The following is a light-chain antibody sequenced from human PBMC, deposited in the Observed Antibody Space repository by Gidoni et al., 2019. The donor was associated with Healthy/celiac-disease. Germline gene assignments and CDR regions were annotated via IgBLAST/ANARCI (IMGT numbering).Light chain of an antibody. Sequence: QSVLTQPPSVSGAPGQRVTISCTGSSSNIGAGYDVPWYTQLPGTAPKILIYGNSNRPSGVPDRFSGSKSGTSASLAITGLQAEDEADYYCQSYDSSLSGFYVFGTGTKVTVL. J-gene: IGLJ1*01. CDR1: SSNIGAGYD. CDR3: QSYDSSLSGFYV. V-gene: IGLV1-40*01. CDR2: GNS.